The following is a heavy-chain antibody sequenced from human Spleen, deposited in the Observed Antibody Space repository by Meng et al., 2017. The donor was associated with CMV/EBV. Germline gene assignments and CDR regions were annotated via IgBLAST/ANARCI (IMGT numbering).Heavy chain of an antibody. CDR2: ISSSSSTI. CDR1: GFTFSSYS. CDR3: VRADPTKKSSTTSCLDY. V-gene: IGHV3-48*04. D-gene: IGHD2-2*01. J-gene: IGHJ4*02. Sequence: GESLKISCAASGFTFSSYSMNWVRQAPGKGLEWVSYISSSSSTIYYADSVKGRFTISRDNAKNSLYLQMNSLRAEDTAVYYCVRADPTKKSSTTSCLDYWGQGTLVTVSS.